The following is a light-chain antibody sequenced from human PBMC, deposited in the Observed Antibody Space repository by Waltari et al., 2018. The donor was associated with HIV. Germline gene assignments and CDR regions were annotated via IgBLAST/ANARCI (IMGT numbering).Light chain of an antibody. Sequence: QSVLTQPPSVSGAPGQRVTISCTGSSSNIGAGYDVHWYQQLPGTAPKLLIYGNINRPSGVPDRFSGSKSGTSASLAITGLQAEDEADYYCQSYDSSLRAVVFGGGTKLTV. CDR1: SSNIGAGYD. CDR3: QSYDSSLRAVV. CDR2: GNI. J-gene: IGLJ2*01. V-gene: IGLV1-40*01.